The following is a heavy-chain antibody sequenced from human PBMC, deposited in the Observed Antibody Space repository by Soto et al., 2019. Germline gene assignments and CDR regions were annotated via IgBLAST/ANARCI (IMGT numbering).Heavy chain of an antibody. V-gene: IGHV3-73*01. Sequence: GGSLRLSCAASGFTFSGSAMHWVRQASGKGLEWVGRIRSKANSYATAYAASVKGRFTISRDDSKNTAYLQMNSLKTEDTAVYYCTSDYDFWSGYYPKSWGYYWGQGTLVTVSS. CDR1: GFTFSGSA. CDR3: TSDYDFWSGYYPKSWGYY. D-gene: IGHD3-3*01. CDR2: IRSKANSYAT. J-gene: IGHJ4*02.